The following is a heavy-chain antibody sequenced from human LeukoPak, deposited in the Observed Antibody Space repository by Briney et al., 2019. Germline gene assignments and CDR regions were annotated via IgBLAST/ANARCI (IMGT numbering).Heavy chain of an antibody. Sequence: SETLSLTCTVSGGSISSSSYYWGWIRQSPGKGLEWIGSIYYSGSTYNNPSLKSRLTMSLDTSKNHFSLKLSSVTAADTAVYYCARVRGYNYGLFDSWGQGTLVTVSS. CDR3: ARVRGYNYGLFDS. D-gene: IGHD5-18*01. J-gene: IGHJ4*02. V-gene: IGHV4-39*02. CDR1: GGSISSSSYY. CDR2: IYYSGST.